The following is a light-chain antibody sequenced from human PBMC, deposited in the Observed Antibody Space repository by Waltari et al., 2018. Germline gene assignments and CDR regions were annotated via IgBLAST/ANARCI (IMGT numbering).Light chain of an antibody. CDR2: ANT. J-gene: IGLJ1*01. CDR1: STNIRAAYD. V-gene: IGLV1-40*01. CDR3: QSYDNGLSGTV. Sequence: QSVLTQPPSVSGAPGQRVTISCTGSSTNIRAAYDVQWYQQFPGTAPKPLIYANTYRPSGVPDRFSGSKSGTSASLAITGLQAEDEADYYCQSYDNGLSGTVFGTGTKVTVL.